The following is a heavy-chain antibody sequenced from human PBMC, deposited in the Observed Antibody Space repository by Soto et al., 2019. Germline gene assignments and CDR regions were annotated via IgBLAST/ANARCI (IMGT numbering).Heavy chain of an antibody. CDR1: GGSFSGFF. J-gene: IGHJ4*02. V-gene: IGHV4-34*01. Sequence: PSETLSLTCAVQGGSFSGFFWTWSRQSPGKGLEWIGEINHSGRTNHNPSLKNRVTISVDTSKKQFSLKLSSVTAADTAVYYCARGSYYYDNSGYFHWGQGTPVTVS. CDR3: ARGSYYYDNSGYFH. CDR2: INHSGRT. D-gene: IGHD3-22*01.